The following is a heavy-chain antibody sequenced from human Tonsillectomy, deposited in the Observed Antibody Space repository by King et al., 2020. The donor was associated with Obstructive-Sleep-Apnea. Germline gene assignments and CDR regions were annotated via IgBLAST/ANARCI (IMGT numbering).Heavy chain of an antibody. J-gene: IGHJ5*02. V-gene: IGHV3-15*01. CDR2: IKSKTDGGTT. CDR3: TTDGCSSTSCYDNWFDP. Sequence: QLVQSGGGSVKPGGSLRLSCAASGFTFSNAWMSWVRQAPGKGLEWVGRIKSKTDGGTTDYAAPVKGRFIILRDDSKNTLYLQMNSLKTEDTAVYYCTTDGCSSTSCYDNWFDPWGQGTLVTVSS. D-gene: IGHD2-2*01. CDR1: GFTFSNAW.